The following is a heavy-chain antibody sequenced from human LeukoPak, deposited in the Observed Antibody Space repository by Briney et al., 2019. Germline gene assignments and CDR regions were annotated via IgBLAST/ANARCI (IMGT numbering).Heavy chain of an antibody. CDR3: TRGGFYYDSSGYFPHFFDS. Sequence: GGSLRLSCAASGFTFSSYWMHWVRQGPGKGLVWVAHINDDGTTAGYAEFAEGRFTISRDDAKNTLYLQISSLRAEDTALYYCTRGGFYYDSSGYFPHFFDSWGQGTLVTVSS. V-gene: IGHV3-74*01. CDR2: INDDGTTA. J-gene: IGHJ4*02. D-gene: IGHD3-22*01. CDR1: GFTFSSYW.